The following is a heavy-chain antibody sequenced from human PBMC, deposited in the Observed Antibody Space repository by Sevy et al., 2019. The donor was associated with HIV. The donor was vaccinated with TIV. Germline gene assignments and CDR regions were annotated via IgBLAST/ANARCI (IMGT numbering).Heavy chain of an antibody. J-gene: IGHJ6*02. CDR3: ARGGIAAAGTEGYYYYGMDV. V-gene: IGHV7-4-1*02. D-gene: IGHD6-13*01. CDR1: GYTFTRYA. Sequence: ASVKVSCKASGYTFTRYAMNWVRQAPGQGLEWMGWINTNTGNPTYAQGFTGRFVFSLDTSVSTAYLQISSLKAEDTAVYYCARGGIAAAGTEGYYYYGMDVWGQGTTVTVSS. CDR2: INTNTGNP.